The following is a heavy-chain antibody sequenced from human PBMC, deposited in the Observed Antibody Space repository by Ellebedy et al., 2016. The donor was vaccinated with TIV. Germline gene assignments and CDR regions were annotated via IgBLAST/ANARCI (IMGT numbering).Heavy chain of an antibody. CDR3: ANQADYGVHDAFDI. CDR1: GFPFSSCA. CDR2: ISGSGNSI. Sequence: GESLKISCAASGFPFSSCAMTWVRQAPGKGLEWVSAISGSGNSIYYADSVKGRFTISRDNSKNTLYLQMNSLRAEDTAVYYCANQADYGVHDAFDIWGQGTKVTVSS. V-gene: IGHV3-23*01. J-gene: IGHJ3*02. D-gene: IGHD4-17*01.